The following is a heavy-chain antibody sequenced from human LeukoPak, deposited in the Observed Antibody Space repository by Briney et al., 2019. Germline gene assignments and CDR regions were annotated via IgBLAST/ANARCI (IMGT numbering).Heavy chain of an antibody. J-gene: IGHJ4*02. CDR1: VGTFSSYA. CDR3: ARGYCSGGSCPYYFDY. V-gene: IGHV1-69*05. D-gene: IGHD2-15*01. CDR2: IIPIFGTA. Sequence: GASVKVSCKASVGTFSSYAISWVRQAPGQGLEWMGGIIPIFGTANYAQKFQGRVTITTDESTSTAYMELSSLRSEDTAVYYCARGYCSGGSCPYYFDYWGQGTLVTVSS.